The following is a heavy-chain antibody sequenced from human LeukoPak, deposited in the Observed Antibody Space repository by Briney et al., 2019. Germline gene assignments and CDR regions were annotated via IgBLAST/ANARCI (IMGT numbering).Heavy chain of an antibody. V-gene: IGHV3-23*01. D-gene: IGHD4-17*01. Sequence: GGSLRLSCAASGFTFSSYAMNWVRQAPGKGLEWVSAISGRGDNTYYTDSVRGRFTISRDNSRNTLYLQMNGLRAEDTAVYYCAKCLLLRSDDYAPFDYWGQGILVTVSS. J-gene: IGHJ4*02. CDR1: GFTFSSYA. CDR2: ISGRGDNT. CDR3: AKCLLLRSDDYAPFDY.